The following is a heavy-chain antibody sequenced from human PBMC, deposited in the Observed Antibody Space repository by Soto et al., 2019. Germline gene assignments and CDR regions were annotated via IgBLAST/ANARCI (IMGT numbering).Heavy chain of an antibody. J-gene: IGHJ4*02. CDR2: IIPISRTA. CDR1: GGTFGSYA. D-gene: IGHD6-19*01. CDR3: ARVPANRSGWYWGGIDY. V-gene: IGHV1-69*01. Sequence: QVQLVQSGAEGKKPGSSVKVSCKASGGTFGSYAIIWVRQAPGQGLEWMGGIIPISRTANYAQRFQGRVPITADDSTSKAYMEMSSLRSEDKSVYYCARVPANRSGWYWGGIDYWGQGTLVTVSS.